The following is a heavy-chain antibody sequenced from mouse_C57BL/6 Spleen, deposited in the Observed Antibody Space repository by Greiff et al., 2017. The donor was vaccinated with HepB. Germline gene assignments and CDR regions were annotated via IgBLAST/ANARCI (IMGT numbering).Heavy chain of an antibody. CDR2: IYPRSGNT. J-gene: IGHJ3*01. Sequence: VQLQQSGAELARPGASVKLSCKASGYTFTSYGISWVKQRTGQGLEWIGEIYPRSGNTYYNEKFKGKATLTADKSSSTAYMELRSLTSEDSAVYFCARVYGSSLAWFAYWGQGTLVTVSA. D-gene: IGHD1-1*01. CDR3: ARVYGSSLAWFAY. V-gene: IGHV1-81*01. CDR1: GYTFTSYG.